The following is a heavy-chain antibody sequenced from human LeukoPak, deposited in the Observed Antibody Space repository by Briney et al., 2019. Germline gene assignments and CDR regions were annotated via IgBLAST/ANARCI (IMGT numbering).Heavy chain of an antibody. CDR1: GFTFRDYY. CDR2: ISKSSSST. CDR3: ARVRSSGSRLDY. V-gene: IGHV3-11*05. J-gene: IGHJ4*02. D-gene: IGHD3-10*01. Sequence: GGSLRLSCAASGFTFRDYYMSWIRVAPGKGLWWVSYISKSSSSTNYADSVRGRFSISRDNAKNSLYLQLNSLTVEDTAVYYCARVRSSGSRLDYWGQGTLVTVSS.